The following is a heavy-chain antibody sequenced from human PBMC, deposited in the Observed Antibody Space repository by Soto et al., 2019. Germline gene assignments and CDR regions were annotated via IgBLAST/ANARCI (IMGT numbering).Heavy chain of an antibody. Sequence: EVQLLESGGGLVQHGGSLRLSCAASEFTFSNYAMSWVRQAPGKGLEWVSAISYGGGTTYYADSVKGRFTISRDNSKNTLYLQMNSLRAEDTAVYYCAKNPGYYYDSTGYHFDYWGQGTLVTVSS. CDR2: ISYGGGTT. CDR3: AKNPGYYYDSTGYHFDY. V-gene: IGHV3-23*01. CDR1: EFTFSNYA. D-gene: IGHD3-22*01. J-gene: IGHJ4*02.